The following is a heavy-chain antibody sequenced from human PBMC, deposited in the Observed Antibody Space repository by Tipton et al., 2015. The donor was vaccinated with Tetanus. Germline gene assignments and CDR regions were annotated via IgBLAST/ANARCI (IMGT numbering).Heavy chain of an antibody. CDR3: AKLRDSNYYYYGMDV. CDR2: IFPSGIT. J-gene: IGHJ6*02. CDR1: GASMNNYY. D-gene: IGHD1-7*01. V-gene: IGHV4-4*07. Sequence: TLSLTCSVSGASMNNYYWSWIRQAAGEGLEWIGHIFPSGITKFNPSLSSRVSMSVDTSQNQISLTMTSVTAADTAVYYCAKLRDSNYYYYGMDVWGQGTTVTVSS.